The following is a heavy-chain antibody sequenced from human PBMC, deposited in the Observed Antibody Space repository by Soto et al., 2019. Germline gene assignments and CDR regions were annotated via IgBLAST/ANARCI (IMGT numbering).Heavy chain of an antibody. CDR1: GFTFSSYA. D-gene: IGHD3-3*01. V-gene: IGHV3-23*01. CDR2: ISGSGGST. Sequence: PGGSLRLSCAASGFTFSSYAMSWVRQAPGKGLEWVSAISGSGGSTYYADSVKGRFTISRDNSKNTLYLQMNSLRAEDTAVYYSAKAYDFWSGYTNYYYMDVWGKGTTVTVSS. CDR3: AKAYDFWSGYTNYYYMDV. J-gene: IGHJ6*03.